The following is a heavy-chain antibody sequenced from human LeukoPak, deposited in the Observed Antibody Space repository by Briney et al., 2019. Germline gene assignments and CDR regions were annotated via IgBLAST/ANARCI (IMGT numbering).Heavy chain of an antibody. CDR3: ARGWGYCSGGNCYFTYFDY. D-gene: IGHD2-15*01. CDR2: IDYRGTT. Sequence: SDTLSLTCTVSGGSISSYYWSWIRQPPGKGLEWIGYIDYRGTTNYNPSLKSRVTISVDPSKSQFSLRLSSVTAADTAVYYCARGWGYCSGGNCYFTYFDYWGQGALVTVSS. V-gene: IGHV4-59*07. CDR1: GGSISSYY. J-gene: IGHJ4*02.